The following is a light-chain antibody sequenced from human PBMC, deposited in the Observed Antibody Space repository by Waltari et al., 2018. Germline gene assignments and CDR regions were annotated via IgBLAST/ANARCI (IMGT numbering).Light chain of an antibody. CDR1: SSDVGGYNY. V-gene: IGLV2-11*01. Sequence: QSALTQPRSVSGSPGQSVTIPCTGTSSDVGGYNYVPWYQQHPGKAPKLMIYDVSKRPSGVPDRFSGSKSGNTASLTISGLQAEDEADYYCCSYAGSFPHVVFGGGTKLTVL. J-gene: IGLJ2*01. CDR2: DVS. CDR3: CSYAGSFPHVV.